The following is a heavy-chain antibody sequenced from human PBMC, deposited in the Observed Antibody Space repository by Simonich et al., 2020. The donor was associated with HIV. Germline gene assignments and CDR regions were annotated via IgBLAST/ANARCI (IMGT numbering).Heavy chain of an antibody. D-gene: IGHD3-3*01. CDR1: GFTFSSYA. Sequence: EVQLLESGGGLVQPGGSLRLSCAASGFTFSSYAMSWVRQAPGSGLELGSAISGSGGSTYYADSVKGRFTISRDNSKNTLYLQMNSLRAEDTAVYYCAKDRYYNFWSGYYDYWGQGTLVTVSS. J-gene: IGHJ4*02. V-gene: IGHV3-23*01. CDR2: ISGSGGST. CDR3: AKDRYYNFWSGYYDY.